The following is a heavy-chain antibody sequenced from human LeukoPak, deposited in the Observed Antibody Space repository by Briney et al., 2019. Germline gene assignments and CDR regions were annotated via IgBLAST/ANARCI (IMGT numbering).Heavy chain of an antibody. CDR1: GYTFTGYY. V-gene: IGHV1-2*02. D-gene: IGHD3-16*01. Sequence: ASVKVSCKASGYTFTGYYMHWVRQAPGQGLEWMGWIKPNNGGTNYVQKFQGRVTMTRDTSISTAYMELSRLRSDDTAVCYCASGSLASYFDHWGQGTLVTVSS. CDR3: ASGSLASYFDH. J-gene: IGHJ4*02. CDR2: IKPNNGGT.